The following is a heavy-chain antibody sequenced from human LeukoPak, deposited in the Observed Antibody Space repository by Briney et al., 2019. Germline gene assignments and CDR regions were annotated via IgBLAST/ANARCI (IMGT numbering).Heavy chain of an antibody. V-gene: IGHV3-48*04. CDR2: IRSSSET. J-gene: IGHJ3*01. CDR1: GFIFSQYS. Sequence: GGSLRLSCAASGFIFSQYSMNWVRQAPGKGLEWVSHIRSSSETFYADSVKGRFTISRDNAKNTLDLQMSSLRAEDTAVYYCARFVRGTDAFDVWGQGTMVTVSS. CDR3: ARFVRGTDAFDV. D-gene: IGHD3-10*01.